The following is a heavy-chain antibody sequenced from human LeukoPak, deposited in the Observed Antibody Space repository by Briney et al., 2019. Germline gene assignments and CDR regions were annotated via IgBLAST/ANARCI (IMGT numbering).Heavy chain of an antibody. Sequence: SQTLSLTCAITGDSVSGNNIAWNWLRQSPSRGLEWLGRTYYTSKWNNDYEVSVKSRININPDTSKNQFSLQLNSVTPEDTAVYYCARGRTSAFDIWGHGTMVTVSS. CDR1: GDSVSGNNIA. CDR2: TYYTSKWNN. V-gene: IGHV6-1*01. CDR3: ARGRTSAFDI. D-gene: IGHD3/OR15-3a*01. J-gene: IGHJ3*02.